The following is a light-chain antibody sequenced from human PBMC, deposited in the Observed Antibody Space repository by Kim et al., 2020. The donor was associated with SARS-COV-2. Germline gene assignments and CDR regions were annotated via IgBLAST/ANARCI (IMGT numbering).Light chain of an antibody. CDR1: NIGGKH. V-gene: IGLV3-9*01. CDR3: QVWDSNTVV. J-gene: IGLJ3*02. Sequence: SYELTQPLSVSVALGQTAKIPCGGSNIGGKHVHWYLQRPGQAPVPVIYRNKNLPSGIPERFSGSNSGNTATLTISRAQAGDEGDYYCQVWDSNTVVFGGGTQLTVL. CDR2: RNK.